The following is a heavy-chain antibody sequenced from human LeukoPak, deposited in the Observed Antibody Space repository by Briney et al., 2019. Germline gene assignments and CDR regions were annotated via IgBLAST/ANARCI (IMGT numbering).Heavy chain of an antibody. CDR2: ISSSSSYI. J-gene: IGHJ4*02. V-gene: IGHV3-21*01. CDR3: ARDTSSSWYIDY. CDR1: GFTFSSYS. D-gene: IGHD6-13*01. Sequence: GGSLRLSCAASGFTFSSYSMNWVRQAPGKGLEWVSSISSSSSYIYYADSVKGRFTTSRDNAKNSLYLQMNSLRAEDTAVYYCARDTSSSWYIDYWGQGTLVTVSS.